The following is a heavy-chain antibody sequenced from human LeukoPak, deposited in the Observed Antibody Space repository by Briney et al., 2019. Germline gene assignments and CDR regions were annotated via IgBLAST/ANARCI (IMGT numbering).Heavy chain of an antibody. D-gene: IGHD4-17*01. CDR3: ARDYGLKYFDY. CDR2: IWYDGSKK. V-gene: IGHV3-33*01. CDR1: GCTFASYG. Sequence: PGGSLRLSCEASGCTFASYGFHWVRQAPGKGLEWVAVIWYDGSKKYYADSLKGRLAISRDDSKNTLYLQMNSLRAEDTAVYYCARDYGLKYFDYWGQGTLVTVSS. J-gene: IGHJ4*02.